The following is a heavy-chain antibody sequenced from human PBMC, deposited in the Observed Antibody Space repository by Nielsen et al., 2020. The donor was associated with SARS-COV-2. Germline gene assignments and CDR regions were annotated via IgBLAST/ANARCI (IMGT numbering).Heavy chain of an antibody. V-gene: IGHV4-59*01. D-gene: IGHD1-14*01. CDR3: ARDAGHFDY. J-gene: IGHJ4*02. CDR1: GGSISSYY. Sequence: SETLSLTCTVSGGSISSYYWSWIRQPPGKGLEWIGYIYYSGSTNYNPSLKSRVTISVDTSKNQFSPKLSSVTAADTAVYYCARDAGHFDYWGQGTLVTVSS. CDR2: IYYSGST.